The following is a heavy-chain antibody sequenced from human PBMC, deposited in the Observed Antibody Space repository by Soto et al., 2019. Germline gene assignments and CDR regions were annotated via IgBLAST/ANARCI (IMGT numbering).Heavy chain of an antibody. CDR2: IYWDDDK. D-gene: IGHD3-10*01. J-gene: IGHJ4*02. CDR3: AQRSPLYGSLAY. Sequence: QITLKESGPTLVKPTQTLTLTCTFSGFSLTTSGVGVGWIRQPPGEALEWLALIYWDDDKRYSPSLKSRLTITKATSKNQVVLTMTNMAPVDTATYFCAQRSPLYGSLAYWGQGTLVTVSS. V-gene: IGHV2-5*02. CDR1: GFSLTTSGVG.